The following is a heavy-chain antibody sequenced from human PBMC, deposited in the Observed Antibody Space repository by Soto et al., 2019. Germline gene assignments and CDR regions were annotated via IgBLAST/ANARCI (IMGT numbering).Heavy chain of an antibody. V-gene: IGHV3-66*01. CDR1: GLTVSTNP. CDR2: IYTGGGT. Sequence: EVQLVESWGGLVQPGGSLRLSCAASGLTVSTNPMSCVRQAPGKGLEWVSVIYTGGGTHYADSVKGRFTISRDNSKNTVNLQMNSLRPEDTAVYYCARDGSGHWGQGTLVTVSS. J-gene: IGHJ4*02. CDR3: ARDGSGH.